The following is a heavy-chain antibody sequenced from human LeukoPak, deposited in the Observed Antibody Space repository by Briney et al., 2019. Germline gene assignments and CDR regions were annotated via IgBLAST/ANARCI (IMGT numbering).Heavy chain of an antibody. J-gene: IGHJ4*02. CDR1: GFSFSNYG. CDR3: GRGYYSDY. Sequence: GGSLRLSCAASGFSFSNYGMHWVRQAPGTGLEWVSAISASAGSTSYADSVKGRVIISRDNSKNTLFLQMNSLRAEDTAVYYCGRGYYSDYWGQGTLVTVSS. D-gene: IGHD3-3*01. CDR2: ISASAGST. V-gene: IGHV3-23*01.